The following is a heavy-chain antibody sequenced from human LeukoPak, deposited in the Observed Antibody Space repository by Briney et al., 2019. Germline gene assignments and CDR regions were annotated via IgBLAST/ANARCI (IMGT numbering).Heavy chain of an antibody. CDR3: ARGYSGWDYYYYYYMDV. Sequence: GGSLRLSCAASGFRIDDYGMSWVRQAPGKGLEWVSSINWNGGSTGYADSVKGRFTISKDSAKNSLYLQMNSLRAEDTAVYYCARGYSGWDYYYYYYMDVWGKGTTVTISS. J-gene: IGHJ6*03. CDR1: GFRIDDYG. V-gene: IGHV3-20*04. D-gene: IGHD6-19*01. CDR2: INWNGGST.